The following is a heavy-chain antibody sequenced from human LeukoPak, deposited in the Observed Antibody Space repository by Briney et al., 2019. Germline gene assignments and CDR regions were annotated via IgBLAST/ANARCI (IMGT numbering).Heavy chain of an antibody. V-gene: IGHV3-30*03. CDR3: ARDDYYDSSGYAGY. CDR1: GFTFSSYG. D-gene: IGHD3-22*01. CDR2: ISYDGSNK. J-gene: IGHJ4*02. Sequence: GRSLRLSCAASGFTFSSYGMPWVRQAPGKGLEWVAVISYDGSNKYYADSVKGRFTISRDNSKNTLYLQMNSLRAEDTAVYYCARDDYYDSSGYAGYWGQGTLVTVSS.